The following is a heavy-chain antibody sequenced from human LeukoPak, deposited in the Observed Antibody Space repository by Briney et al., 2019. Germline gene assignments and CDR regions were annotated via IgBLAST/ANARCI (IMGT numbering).Heavy chain of an antibody. Sequence: ASVKVSCKASGGTFSSYAISWVRQAPGQGLEWMGGIIPIFGTANYAQKFQGRVTITADESTSTAYMELSSLGSEDTAVYYCARDPYSSGWYAWFDPWGQGTLVTVSS. CDR2: IIPIFGTA. V-gene: IGHV1-69*13. CDR3: ARDPYSSGWYAWFDP. CDR1: GGTFSSYA. D-gene: IGHD6-19*01. J-gene: IGHJ5*02.